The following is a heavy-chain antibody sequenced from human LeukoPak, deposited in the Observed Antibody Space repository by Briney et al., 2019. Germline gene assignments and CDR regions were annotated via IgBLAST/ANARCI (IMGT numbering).Heavy chain of an antibody. D-gene: IGHD3-16*01. Sequence: ASVTVSFKVSGYTLTELSMHWVRQAPGKGLEWMGGFDPEDGETIYAQKFQGRVTMTEDTSTDTAYMELSSLRSEDTAVYYCATGGVVWWNYWDYWGQGTLVTVSS. J-gene: IGHJ4*02. CDR2: FDPEDGET. CDR3: ATGGVVWWNYWDY. CDR1: GYTLTELS. V-gene: IGHV1-24*01.